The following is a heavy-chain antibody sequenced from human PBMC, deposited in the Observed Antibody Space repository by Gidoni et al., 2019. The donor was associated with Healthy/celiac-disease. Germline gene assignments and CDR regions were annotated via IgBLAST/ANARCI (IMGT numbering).Heavy chain of an antibody. CDR2: IKSKTDGGTT. CDR3: TTPGMENWFDP. CDR1: GFTFSNAW. J-gene: IGHJ5*02. V-gene: IGHV3-15*01. Sequence: EVQLVESGGGLVKPGGSLRLSCAASGFTFSNAWMSWCREAPGKGLEWVGRIKSKTDGGTTDYAAPVKGRFTISRDDSKNTLYLQMNSLKTEDKAVYYCTTPGMENWFDPWGQGTLVTVSS. D-gene: IGHD3-3*01.